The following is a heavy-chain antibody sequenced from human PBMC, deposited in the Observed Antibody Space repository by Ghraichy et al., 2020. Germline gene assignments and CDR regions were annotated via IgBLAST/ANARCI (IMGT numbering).Heavy chain of an antibody. D-gene: IGHD3-22*01. Sequence: GGSLRLSCTASGFMLSSHWMSWVLQAPGKGLEWVANIKEDGSEKYYVDSVKGRFSISRDNAKNSLYLQMNSLRAEDTAVYYCARDSLAQCYYDSSGYYSDAFDIWGQGTMVTVSS. CDR3: ARDSLAQCYYDSSGYYSDAFDI. J-gene: IGHJ3*02. CDR2: IKEDGSEK. CDR1: GFMLSSHW. V-gene: IGHV3-7*03.